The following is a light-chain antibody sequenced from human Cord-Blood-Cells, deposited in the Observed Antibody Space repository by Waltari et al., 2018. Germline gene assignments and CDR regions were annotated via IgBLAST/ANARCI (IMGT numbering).Light chain of an antibody. J-gene: IGLJ1*01. CDR3: CSYAGSSTYV. CDR2: EGS. V-gene: IGLV2-23*01. CDR1: SSAVGSYNL. Sequence: QSALTQPASVSGSPGQSITISCTGTSSAVGSYNLVSWYQQHPGKAPKLMSYEGSKRPSGVSNRFSGSKSGNTASLTISGRQAEDEADYYCCSYAGSSTYVFGTGTKVTVL.